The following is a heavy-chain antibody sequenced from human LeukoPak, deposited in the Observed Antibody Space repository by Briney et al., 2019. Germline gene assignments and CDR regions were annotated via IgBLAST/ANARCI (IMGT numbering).Heavy chain of an antibody. CDR3: ARVVRGVIISWFDP. D-gene: IGHD3-10*01. Sequence: ASVKVSCKASGYTFTSHGISWVRQAPGQGLEWMGWISAYNGNTNYAQKLQGRVTMTTDTSTSTAYMELRSLRSDDTAVYYCARVVRGVIISWFDPWGQGTLVTVSS. CDR2: ISAYNGNT. J-gene: IGHJ5*02. V-gene: IGHV1-18*01. CDR1: GYTFTSHG.